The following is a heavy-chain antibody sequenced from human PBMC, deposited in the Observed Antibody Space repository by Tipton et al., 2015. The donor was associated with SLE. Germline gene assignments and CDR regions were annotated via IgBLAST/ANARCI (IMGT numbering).Heavy chain of an antibody. V-gene: IGHV3-30*04. CDR3: ARDFSGWLPDY. J-gene: IGHJ4*02. D-gene: IGHD6-19*01. Sequence: SLRLSCAASGFTFSSYAMHWVRQAPGKGLEWVSVVSYDGSNKYHADSVRGRFTISRDSSKNTLYLQMNSLRAEDTAVYFCARDFSGWLPDYWGQGTLVTVSS. CDR1: GFTFSSYA. CDR2: VSYDGSNK.